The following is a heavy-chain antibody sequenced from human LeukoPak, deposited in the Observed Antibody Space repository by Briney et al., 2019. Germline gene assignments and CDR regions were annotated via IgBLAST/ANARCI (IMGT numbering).Heavy chain of an antibody. Sequence: ASVKVSCKASGGTFSSYAISWVRQAPGQGLEWMGWINPNSGGTNYAQKFQGRVTMTRDTSISTAYMELSRLRSDDTAVYYCARGYDFWSGYFGYWGQGTLVTVSS. CDR3: ARGYDFWSGYFGY. J-gene: IGHJ4*02. V-gene: IGHV1-2*02. CDR2: INPNSGGT. CDR1: GGTFSSYA. D-gene: IGHD3-3*01.